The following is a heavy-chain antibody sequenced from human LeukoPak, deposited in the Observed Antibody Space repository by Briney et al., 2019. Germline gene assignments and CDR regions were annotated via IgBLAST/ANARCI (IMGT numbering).Heavy chain of an antibody. Sequence: PSETLSLTCTVSGGSISSGGYYWSWIRQHPGKGLEWIGYIYYSGSTYYNPSLKSRVTISVDTSKNQFSLKLSSVTAADTAVYYCAREGAAAAGTADAFDIWGQGTMVTVSS. J-gene: IGHJ3*02. CDR3: AREGAAAAGTADAFDI. D-gene: IGHD6-13*01. CDR2: IYYSGST. V-gene: IGHV4-31*03. CDR1: GGSISSGGYY.